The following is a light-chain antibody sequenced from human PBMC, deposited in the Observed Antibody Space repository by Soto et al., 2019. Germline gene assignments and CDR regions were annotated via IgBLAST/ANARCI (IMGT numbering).Light chain of an antibody. Sequence: EIVLTQYPATLSLSPGERGTLSCRASQSVSRYLAWYQQKPGQAPRLLIYDASNRATGIPARFSGSGSGTDFTLTISSLEPEDFAVYYCQQRSKWPPYTFGQGTKLEIK. CDR3: QQRSKWPPYT. CDR2: DAS. J-gene: IGKJ2*01. CDR1: QSVSRY. V-gene: IGKV3-11*01.